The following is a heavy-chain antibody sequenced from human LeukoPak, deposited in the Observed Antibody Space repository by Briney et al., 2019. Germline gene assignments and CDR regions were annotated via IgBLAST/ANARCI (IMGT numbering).Heavy chain of an antibody. J-gene: IGHJ4*02. CDR1: GFTLSNAW. V-gene: IGHV3-15*01. CDR2: IKSKTDRGPT. CDR3: TTDLVVIVATFRQGGVDY. D-gene: IGHD5-12*01. Sequence: GDSLRLLCAASGFTLSNAWMIWARQPPGKGLEWVGRIKSKTDRGPTDYAAPVKRRFTISRDDSKNTLYLQMNSLNSEDTGVYYCTTDLVVIVATFRQGGVDYWGQGTLVTVSS.